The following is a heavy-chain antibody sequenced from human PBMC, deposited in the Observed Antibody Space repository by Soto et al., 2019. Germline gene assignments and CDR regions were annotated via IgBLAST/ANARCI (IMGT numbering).Heavy chain of an antibody. J-gene: IGHJ5*02. CDR3: ARGAYYDFWSGYYMRDWFDH. V-gene: IGHV4-34*01. D-gene: IGHD3-3*01. CDR1: GGSFSGYY. Sequence: XETLSLTCAVYGGSFSGYYWSWIRQPPGKGLEWIGEINHSGSTNYNPSLKSRVTISVDTSKNQFSLKLSSVTAADTAVYYCARGAYYDFWSGYYMRDWFDHWGQGTLVTVSS. CDR2: INHSGST.